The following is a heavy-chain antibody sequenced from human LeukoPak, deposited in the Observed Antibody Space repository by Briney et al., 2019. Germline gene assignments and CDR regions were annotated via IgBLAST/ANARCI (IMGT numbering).Heavy chain of an antibody. CDR3: ARAVGPFDF. J-gene: IGHJ3*01. CDR2: IWHDGSIK. V-gene: IGHV3-33*01. Sequence: PGRSLRLSYAASGFTFSTYGMHWVRQAPGKGLEWVAVIWHDGSIKYYADSVKGRFTISRDNSKNTLYLQMNSLRAEDTAVYYCARAVGPFDFWGPGTIVIVSS. CDR1: GFTFSTYG.